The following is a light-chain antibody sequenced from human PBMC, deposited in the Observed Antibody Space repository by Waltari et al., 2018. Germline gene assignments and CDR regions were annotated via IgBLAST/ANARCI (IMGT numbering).Light chain of an antibody. V-gene: IGLV1-44*01. CDR3: AACDASLNGL. CDR2: RTN. Sequence: QSVLTQPPSASGTPGQRVTISCSGSSSNIGSQTVNWNQKVPGTAPKLLIYRTNPRPSGVPDRFSGSKSGTSASLAISGLQAEDEADYYCAACDASLNGLFGGGTKLTVL. CDR1: SSNIGSQT. J-gene: IGLJ2*01.